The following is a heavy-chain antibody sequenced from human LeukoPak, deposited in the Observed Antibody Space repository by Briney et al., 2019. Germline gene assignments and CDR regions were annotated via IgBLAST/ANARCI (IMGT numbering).Heavy chain of an antibody. V-gene: IGHV1-46*01. J-gene: IGHJ4*02. CDR3: ARGRGHMTTVVRDFDY. D-gene: IGHD4-23*01. CDR2: INPSGGST. CDR1: GYTFTSYY. Sequence: ASVKVSCKASGYTFTSYYMHWVRQAPGQGLEWMGIINPSGGSTSYAQKFQGRVTMTRDTSTSTAYMELRSLRSDDTAVYYCARGRGHMTTVVRDFDYWGQGTLVTVSS.